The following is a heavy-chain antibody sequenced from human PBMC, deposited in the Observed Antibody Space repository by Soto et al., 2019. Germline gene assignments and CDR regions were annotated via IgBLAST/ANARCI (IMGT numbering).Heavy chain of an antibody. CDR3: ARLGGYCSSTSCYGYYGMDV. J-gene: IGHJ6*02. CDR2: FYYSEST. CDR1: GGSISSGPYS. Sequence: QLQLQESGPGLVKPSETLSLTCTVSGGSISSGPYSWGWIRQPPGEGLEWIGTFYYSESTYYNPSLASRVTISVDTSTNQFSRKVSSVTVADTAVYYCARLGGYCSSTSCYGYYGMDVWGQGTTVTVSS. D-gene: IGHD2-2*01. V-gene: IGHV4-39*01.